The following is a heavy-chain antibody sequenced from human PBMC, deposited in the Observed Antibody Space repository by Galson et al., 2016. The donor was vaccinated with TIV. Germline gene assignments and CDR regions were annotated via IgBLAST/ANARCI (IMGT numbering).Heavy chain of an antibody. CDR2: FDPEVSKT. CDR1: GHSLNELV. CDR3: ATVAWFPGLSLDN. Sequence: SVKVSCKVSGHSLNELVIHWVRQAPGEGLEWMGGFDPEVSKTVYAQLLQGRVTMAADTSRNTAYMELGSLRFEDTAVYYCATVAWFPGLSLDNWGQGTLVTVSS. D-gene: IGHD2/OR15-2a*01. V-gene: IGHV1-24*01. J-gene: IGHJ4*02.